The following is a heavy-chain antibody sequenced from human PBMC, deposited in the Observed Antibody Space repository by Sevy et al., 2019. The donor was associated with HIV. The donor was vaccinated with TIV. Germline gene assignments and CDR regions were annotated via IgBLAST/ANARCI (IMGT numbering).Heavy chain of an antibody. J-gene: IGHJ3*02. D-gene: IGHD3-3*01. Sequence: GGSLRLSCAASGFTFSSYAMHWVRQAPGKGLEWVAVISYDGSNKYYADSVKGRFTISRDNSKNTLYLQMNRLGAEDTAVYYCAGGVRFLEWFPDAFDIWGQGTMVTVSS. V-gene: IGHV3-30-3*01. CDR2: ISYDGSNK. CDR1: GFTFSSYA. CDR3: AGGVRFLEWFPDAFDI.